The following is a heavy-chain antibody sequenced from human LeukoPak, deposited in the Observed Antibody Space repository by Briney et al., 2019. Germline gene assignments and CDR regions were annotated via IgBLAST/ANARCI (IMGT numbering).Heavy chain of an antibody. Sequence: GESLKISCKGSGYSFTSYWIGWVRQMPGKGLEWMGIIYPGDSDTRYSPSFRGQVTISADKSISTAYLQWSSLKASDTAMYYCARRYYYDSSGSSLFDYWGQGTLVTVSS. J-gene: IGHJ4*02. CDR3: ARRYYYDSSGSSLFDY. CDR2: IYPGDSDT. D-gene: IGHD3-22*01. V-gene: IGHV5-51*01. CDR1: GYSFTSYW.